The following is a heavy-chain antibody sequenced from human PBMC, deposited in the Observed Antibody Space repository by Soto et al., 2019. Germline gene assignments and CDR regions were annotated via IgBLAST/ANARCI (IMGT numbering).Heavy chain of an antibody. D-gene: IGHD6-13*01. J-gene: IGHJ5*02. CDR3: SRKLGIAAAGTGWFDP. Sequence: PGEPLKNSCKVSGYSFTSYWIGWVRQMPGKGLEWMGIIYPGDSDTRYSPSFQGQVTISADKSISTAYLQWSSLKASDTAMYYCSRKLGIAAAGTGWFDPWGQGTLVTVSS. CDR1: GYSFTSYW. V-gene: IGHV5-51*01. CDR2: IYPGDSDT.